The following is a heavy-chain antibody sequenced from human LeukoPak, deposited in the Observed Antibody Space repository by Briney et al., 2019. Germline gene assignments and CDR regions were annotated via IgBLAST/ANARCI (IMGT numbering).Heavy chain of an antibody. J-gene: IGHJ4*02. CDR3: ARSLLGYCSGGSCSSFDY. D-gene: IGHD2-15*01. CDR1: GFTFSDYY. CDR2: MSISGSII. Sequence: GGSLRLSCAASGFTFSDYYMSWIRQAPGKGLEWVSYMSISGSIIYYADSVKGRFTISRDNAHNSLYLQMDSLRAEDAAVYYCARSLLGYCSGGSCSSFDYWGQGTLVTVSS. V-gene: IGHV3-11*01.